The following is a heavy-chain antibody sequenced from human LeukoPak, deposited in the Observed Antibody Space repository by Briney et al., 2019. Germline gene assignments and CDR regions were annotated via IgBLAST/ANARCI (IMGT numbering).Heavy chain of an antibody. V-gene: IGHV1-18*01. Sequence: GASVKVSCKASGYTFTSYGISWVRQAPGQGLEWMGWISAYNDNTNYAQKLQGRVTMTEDTSTDTAYMELSSLRSDDTAVYYCARSDDSSGYYFLDYWGQGTLVTVSS. CDR1: GYTFTSYG. J-gene: IGHJ4*02. CDR3: ARSDDSSGYYFLDY. CDR2: ISAYNDNT. D-gene: IGHD3-22*01.